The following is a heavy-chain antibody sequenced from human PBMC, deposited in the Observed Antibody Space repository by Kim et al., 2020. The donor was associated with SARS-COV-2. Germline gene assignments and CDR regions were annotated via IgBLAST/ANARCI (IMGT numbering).Heavy chain of an antibody. V-gene: IGHV4-38-2*02. J-gene: IGHJ4*02. CDR3: AGGESVDDFDY. D-gene: IGHD3-16*01. CDR2: IYHSGST. CDR1: GYSISSGYY. Sequence: SETLSLTCTVSGYSISSGYYWGWIRQPPGKGLEWIGSIYHSGSTYYNPSLKSRVTISVDTSKNQFSLKLSSVTAADTAVYYCAGGESVDDFDYWGQGTLVTVSS.